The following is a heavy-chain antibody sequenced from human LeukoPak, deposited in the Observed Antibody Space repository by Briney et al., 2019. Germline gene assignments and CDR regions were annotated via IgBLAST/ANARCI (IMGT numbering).Heavy chain of an antibody. V-gene: IGHV3-21*01. CDR3: ARAAPASIAAAGTGRAFDI. J-gene: IGHJ3*02. CDR1: GFTFSSYS. Sequence: GGFLRLSCAASGFTFSSYSMNWVRQAPGKGLEWVSSISSSSSYIYYADSVKGRFTISRDNAKNSLYLQMNSLRAEDTAVYYRARAAPASIAAAGTGRAFDIWGQGTMVTVSS. D-gene: IGHD6-13*01. CDR2: ISSSSSYI.